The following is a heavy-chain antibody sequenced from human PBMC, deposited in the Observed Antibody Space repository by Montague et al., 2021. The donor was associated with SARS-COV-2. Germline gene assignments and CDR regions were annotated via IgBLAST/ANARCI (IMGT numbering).Heavy chain of an antibody. CDR2: XDWDDDK. CDR1: GFSLSTSGMC. V-gene: IGHV2-70*11. J-gene: IGHJ4*02. D-gene: IGHD1-7*01. CDR3: ARETGTTVSLDY. Sequence: PALVKPTQTLTLTCTFSGFSLSTSGMCVSWIRQPPGKALEWLARXDWDDDKYYSTSLKTRLTISKDTSKNQVVLTMTSMDPVDTATYYCARETGTTVSLDYWGQGTLVTVSS.